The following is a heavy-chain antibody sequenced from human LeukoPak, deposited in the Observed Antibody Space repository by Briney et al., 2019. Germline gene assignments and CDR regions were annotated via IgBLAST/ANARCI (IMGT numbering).Heavy chain of an antibody. D-gene: IGHD3-3*02. CDR3: ARGNELYYYYMDV. CDR2: ISYDGSNK. V-gene: IGHV3-30-3*01. J-gene: IGHJ6*03. Sequence: GGSLRLSCAASGFTFSSYAMHWVRQAPGKGLEWVAVISYDGSNKYYADSVKGRFTISRDNSKNSLYLQMNSLRAEDTAVYYCARGNELYYYYMDVWAKGPRSPSP. CDR1: GFTFSSYA.